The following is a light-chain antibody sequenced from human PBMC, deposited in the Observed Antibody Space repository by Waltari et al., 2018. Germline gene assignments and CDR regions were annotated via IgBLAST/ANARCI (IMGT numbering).Light chain of an antibody. Sequence: DIQVTQSPSSLSASIGDRVTIPCQASQAIRNYLNWYQQQPGKAPKRLIYDGSNLETGVPSRFSGSGSGTDFSFTISSLQPEDISTYYCQLFDDPPSYTFGQGTKVEMK. CDR2: DGS. CDR3: QLFDDPPSYT. CDR1: QAIRNY. J-gene: IGKJ2*01. V-gene: IGKV1-33*01.